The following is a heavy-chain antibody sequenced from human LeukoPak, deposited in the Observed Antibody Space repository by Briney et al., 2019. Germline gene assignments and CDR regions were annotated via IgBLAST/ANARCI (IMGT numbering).Heavy chain of an antibody. CDR1: GFTFSSYG. CDR3: ARDRWHYFDY. Sequence: GGSLRLSCAASGFTFSSYGMHWVRQASGKGLEWVAFIRSDGSDKYYADSVKGRFTISRDNSKNTLYLQMNSLRAEDTAVYYCARDRWHYFDYWGQGTLVTVSS. D-gene: IGHD4-23*01. CDR2: IRSDGSDK. J-gene: IGHJ4*02. V-gene: IGHV3-30*02.